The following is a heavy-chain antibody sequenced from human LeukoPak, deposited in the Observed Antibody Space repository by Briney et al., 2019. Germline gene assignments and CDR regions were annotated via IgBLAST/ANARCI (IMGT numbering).Heavy chain of an antibody. D-gene: IGHD3-22*01. J-gene: IGHJ3*02. V-gene: IGHV3-21*01. CDR2: ISSSSSYI. CDR1: DFSFSVYA. Sequence: GGSLRLSCAHSDFSFSVYALHWVRQAPGKGLECVSSISSSSSYIYYADSVKGRFTISRDNAKNSLYLQMNSLRAEDTAVYYCARDGYYYDSSGYYQEAFDIWGQGTMVTVSS. CDR3: ARDGYYYDSSGYYQEAFDI.